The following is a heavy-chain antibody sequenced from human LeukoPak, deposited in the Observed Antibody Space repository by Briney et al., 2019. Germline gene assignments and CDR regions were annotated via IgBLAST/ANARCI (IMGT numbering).Heavy chain of an antibody. V-gene: IGHV3-48*01. CDR3: ARVKDGYPIDY. CDR2: ISSSSSTI. CDR1: GFTFSSYS. J-gene: IGHJ4*02. D-gene: IGHD5-24*01. Sequence: GGSLRLSCAASGFTFSSYSMNWVRQAPGKGLEWVSYISSSSSTIYYADSVKGRFTISRDNAKNSLYLQMNSLRAEDTAVYYCARVKDGYPIDYWGQGTLVTVSS.